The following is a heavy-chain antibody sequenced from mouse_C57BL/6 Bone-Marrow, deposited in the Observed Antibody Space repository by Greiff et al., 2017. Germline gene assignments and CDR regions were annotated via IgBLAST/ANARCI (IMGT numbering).Heavy chain of an antibody. CDR2: IDPSASYT. V-gene: IGHV1-69*01. CDR3: TPGYFDY. Sequence: QVQLPQPGAELVMPGASVKLSCKASGYTFTSYWMHWVKQRPGQGLEWIGEIDPSASYTNYNPKFKGKSTLTVDKSSSTVYMQLSSLTSEDSAVYYCTPGYFDYWGQGTTLTVSS. CDR1: GYTFTSYW. J-gene: IGHJ2*01.